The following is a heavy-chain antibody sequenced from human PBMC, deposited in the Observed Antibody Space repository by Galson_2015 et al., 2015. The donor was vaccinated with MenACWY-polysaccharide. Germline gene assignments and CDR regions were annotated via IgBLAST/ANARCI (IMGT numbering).Heavy chain of an antibody. J-gene: IGHJ4*02. V-gene: IGHV3-74*01. CDR2: INSDGSST. D-gene: IGHD3-10*02. CDR1: GFTFSRYW. CDR3: VRMLDRDY. Sequence: SLRLSCAASGFTFSRYWMHWVRQAPGKGLVWVSRINSDGSSTDYADSVKGRFTISRDNAKNTVYLQMNSLRAEDTALYYCVRMLDRDYWGQGTLVTVSS.